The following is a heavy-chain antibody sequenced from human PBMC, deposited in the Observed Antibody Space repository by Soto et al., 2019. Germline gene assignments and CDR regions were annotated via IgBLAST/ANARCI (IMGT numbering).Heavy chain of an antibody. J-gene: IGHJ6*02. Sequence: ASVKVSCKASGYTFTSYGISWVRQAPGQGLEWMGWISAYNGNTNYAQKLQGRVTMITDTSTSTAYMELRSLRSDDTAVYYCARAKGSTPPWGGRHYYYYYGLDVWGQGTMVTVSS. CDR1: GYTFTSYG. V-gene: IGHV1-18*04. CDR2: ISAYNGNT. D-gene: IGHD7-27*01. CDR3: ARAKGSTPPWGGRHYYYYYGLDV.